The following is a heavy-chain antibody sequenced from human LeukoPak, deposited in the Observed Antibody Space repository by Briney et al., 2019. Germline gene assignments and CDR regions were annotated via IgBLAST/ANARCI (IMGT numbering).Heavy chain of an antibody. Sequence: ASVKVSCKASGYTFTGYYIHCVRQAPGQGLEWMGWINPNSGGTNYAQKFQGRVTMTRDTSISTAYMELSRLRSDDTAVYYCATSRARSSGWSDLDYWGQGTLVTVSS. CDR3: ATSRARSSGWSDLDY. D-gene: IGHD6-19*01. CDR1: GYTFTGYY. CDR2: INPNSGGT. J-gene: IGHJ4*02. V-gene: IGHV1-2*02.